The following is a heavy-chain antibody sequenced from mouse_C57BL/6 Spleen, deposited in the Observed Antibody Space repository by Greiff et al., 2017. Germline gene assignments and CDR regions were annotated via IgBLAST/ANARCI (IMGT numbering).Heavy chain of an antibody. D-gene: IGHD1-1*01. CDR2: IHPSDSGT. J-gene: IGHJ2*01. CDR3: AITSSTTVVDY. CDR1: GYTFTSYW. V-gene: IGHV1-74*01. Sequence: QVQLQQPGAELVKPGASVKVSCKASGYTFTSYWMHWVKQRPGQGLEWIGRIHPSDSGTNYNQKFKGKATLTVDKSSSTAYMQLSSLTSEDAAVYYCAITSSTTVVDYWGQGTTLTVSS.